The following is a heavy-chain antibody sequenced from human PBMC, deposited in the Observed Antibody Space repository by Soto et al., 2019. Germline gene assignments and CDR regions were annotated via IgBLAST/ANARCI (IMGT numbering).Heavy chain of an antibody. CDR3: ARKYCSGGSCYLDYYYGMDV. CDR2: IIPIFGTA. D-gene: IGHD2-15*01. V-gene: IGHV1-69*06. CDR1: GGTFSSYA. Sequence: ASVKVSCEASGGTFSSYAIRWVRQATGQGLEWMGGIIPIFGTANYAQKFQGRVTITADKSTSTAYMELSSLRSEDTAVYYCARKYCSGGSCYLDYYYGMDVWGQGTTVTVS. J-gene: IGHJ6*02.